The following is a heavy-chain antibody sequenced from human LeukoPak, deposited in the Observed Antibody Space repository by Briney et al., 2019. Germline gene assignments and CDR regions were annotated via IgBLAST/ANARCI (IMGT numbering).Heavy chain of an antibody. Sequence: SQTLSLTFTVSGGSTNSGAYYWSWIRQPAGKGLEWIGRIYTSGTTNYNPSLKRRLTISTDTSKNQFSLKLSSVTAADTAVYYCARDHPHYYYDTSGYYDYWGQGILVTVSS. CDR2: IYTSGTT. CDR1: GGSTNSGAYY. D-gene: IGHD3-22*01. V-gene: IGHV4-61*02. J-gene: IGHJ4*02. CDR3: ARDHPHYYYDTSGYYDY.